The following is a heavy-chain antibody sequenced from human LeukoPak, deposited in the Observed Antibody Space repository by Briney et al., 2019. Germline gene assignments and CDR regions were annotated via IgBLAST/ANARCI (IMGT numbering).Heavy chain of an antibody. CDR3: ARVTGADCSSTSCYERIDY. J-gene: IGHJ4*02. Sequence: SETLSLTCTVSGGSISSYYWSWIRQPPGKGLEWIGYIYYSGSTNYNPSPKSRVTISVDTSKNQFSLKLSSVTAADTAVYYCARVTGADCSSTSCYERIDYWGQGTLVTVSS. V-gene: IGHV4-59*01. D-gene: IGHD2-2*01. CDR2: IYYSGST. CDR1: GGSISSYY.